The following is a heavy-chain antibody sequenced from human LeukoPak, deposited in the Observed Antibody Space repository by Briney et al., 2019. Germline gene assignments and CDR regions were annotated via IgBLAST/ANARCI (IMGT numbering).Heavy chain of an antibody. J-gene: IGHJ4*02. Sequence: ASVKVSCKASGYTFTSYGISWVRQAPGQGLEWMRWISAYNGNTNYAQKLQGRVTMTTDTSTSTAYMELRSLRSDDTAVYYCARDLEKYNWSLGDYWGQGTLVTVSS. CDR3: ARDLEKYNWSLGDY. D-gene: IGHD1-1*01. V-gene: IGHV1-18*01. CDR1: GYTFTSYG. CDR2: ISAYNGNT.